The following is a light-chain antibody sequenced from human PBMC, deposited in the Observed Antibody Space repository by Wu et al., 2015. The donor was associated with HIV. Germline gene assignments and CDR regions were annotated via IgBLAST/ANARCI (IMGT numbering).Light chain of an antibody. CDR3: QHCDNWPLT. V-gene: IGKV3-11*01. CDR2: DAS. J-gene: IGKJ5*01. CDR1: QSISTY. Sequence: EIVLTQSPDTLSLSPGDRATLSCRASQSISTYLAWYQQKPGQAPRLLIYDASNRATGTPARFSGSGSGTDFTLTIGSLEPEDFAVYYCQHCDNWPLTFGQGTRLEI.